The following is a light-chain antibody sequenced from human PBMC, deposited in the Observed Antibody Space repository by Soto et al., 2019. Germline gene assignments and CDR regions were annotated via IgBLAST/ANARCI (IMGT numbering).Light chain of an antibody. Sequence: DIQITQSQSAMSASVGDGVTITCRASQDINNYLNWFQQKPGKVPKRLIYAASDLQSGVPSRFRGSGSGTEFTLTISSLQPDDFATYYCQQYSSYWTFAQGAKVDI. CDR3: QQYSSYWT. CDR1: QDINNY. J-gene: IGKJ1*01. CDR2: AAS. V-gene: IGKV1-17*03.